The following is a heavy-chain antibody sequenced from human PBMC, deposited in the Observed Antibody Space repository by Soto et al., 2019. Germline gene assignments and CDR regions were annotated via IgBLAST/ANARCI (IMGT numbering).Heavy chain of an antibody. CDR3: AKEDSSSWHYYYGMDV. CDR1: GFTFSSSG. V-gene: IGHV3-30*18. J-gene: IGHJ6*02. D-gene: IGHD6-13*01. Sequence: PGGSLRLSCAASGFTFSSSGMHWVRQAPGKGLEWVAVISYDGSNKYYADSVKGRFTISRDSSKNMLYLQMNSLRAEDTAVYYCAKEDSSSWHYYYGMDVWGQGTTVTVSS. CDR2: ISYDGSNK.